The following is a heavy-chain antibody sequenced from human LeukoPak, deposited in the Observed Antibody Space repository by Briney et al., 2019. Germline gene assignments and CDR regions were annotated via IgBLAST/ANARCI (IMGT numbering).Heavy chain of an antibody. V-gene: IGHV3-21*01. CDR1: GFTFIGYS. D-gene: IGHD1-26*01. CDR3: ARENRGSYYSDC. J-gene: IGHJ4*02. CDR2: ISSTGSYM. Sequence: GGSLRLSCAASGFTFIGYSMNWVRQAPGKGLEWVSSISSTGSYMYYADSVKGRFTISRDNTKKSLYLQMNSLRAEDTAVYYSARENRGSYYSDCWGQGALVTVSS.